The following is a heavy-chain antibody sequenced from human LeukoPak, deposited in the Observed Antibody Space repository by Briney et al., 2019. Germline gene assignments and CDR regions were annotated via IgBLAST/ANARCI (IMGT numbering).Heavy chain of an antibody. J-gene: IGHJ4*02. Sequence: GWSLRLSCAASGFTYSNYAMPWVRQAPGKGLAWVSHISDTGDSTYYLDSVEGRFTISRDNSKYTLSLQMNYLTAEDTAVYYCAKVDRASRVHYFDLWGQGTLVTVST. CDR2: ISDTGDST. D-gene: IGHD3-10*01. V-gene: IGHV3-23*01. CDR3: AKVDRASRVHYFDL. CDR1: GFTYSNYA.